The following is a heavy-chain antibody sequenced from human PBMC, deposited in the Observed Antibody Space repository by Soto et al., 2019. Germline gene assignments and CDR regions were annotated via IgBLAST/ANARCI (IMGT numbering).Heavy chain of an antibody. CDR1: GGSISSYY. J-gene: IGHJ4*02. D-gene: IGHD6-19*01. Sequence: SETLFLTCTVSGGSISSYYWSWIRQPPGKGLEWIGYIYYSGSTYYNPSLKSRVTISVDTSKNQFSLRLSSVTAADTAVYYCARGGLLPDYRGQGTLVTVS. CDR3: ARGGLLPDY. CDR2: IYYSGST. V-gene: IGHV4-59*12.